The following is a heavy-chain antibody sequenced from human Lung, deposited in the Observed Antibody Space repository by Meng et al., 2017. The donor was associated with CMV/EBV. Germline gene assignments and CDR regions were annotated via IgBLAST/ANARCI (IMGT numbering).Heavy chain of an antibody. Sequence: SCAASRFTLKYYGMHWVRQAPGKGLEWVASVRSDGSDEQYGDPVKGRFTISRDHSKNTLYLQMHSLRGEDTALYYCARDRSEELEPWGQGTLVTVSS. CDR2: VRSDGSDE. V-gene: IGHV3-30*02. CDR3: ARDRSEELEP. J-gene: IGHJ5*02. D-gene: IGHD1-1*01. CDR1: RFTLKYYG.